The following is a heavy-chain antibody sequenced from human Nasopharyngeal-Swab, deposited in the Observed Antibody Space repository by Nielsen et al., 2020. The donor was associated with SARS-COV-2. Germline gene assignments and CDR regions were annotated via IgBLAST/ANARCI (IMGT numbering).Heavy chain of an antibody. D-gene: IGHD2-15*01. Sequence: GSLRLSCTVSGGSISSYYWSWIRQPPGKGLEWIGYIYYSGSTNYNPSLKSRVTISVDTSKNQFSLKLSSVTAADTAVYYCARGRRYCSGGSCSYAFDIWGQGTMVTVSS. CDR3: ARGRRYCSGGSCSYAFDI. CDR2: IYYSGST. CDR1: GGSISSYY. J-gene: IGHJ3*02. V-gene: IGHV4-59*08.